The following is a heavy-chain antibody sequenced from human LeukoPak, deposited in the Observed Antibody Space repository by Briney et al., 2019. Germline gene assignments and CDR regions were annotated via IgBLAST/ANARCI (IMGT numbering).Heavy chain of an antibody. Sequence: SETLSLTCTVSGDSMSTYYWTWIRQPPGKGLEWIGEINHSGSTNYNPSLKSRVTISVDTSKNQFSLKLSSVTAADTAVYYCAGLWFGELSHDYWGQGTLVTVSS. CDR1: GDSMSTYY. V-gene: IGHV4-34*01. CDR2: INHSGST. J-gene: IGHJ4*02. CDR3: AGLWFGELSHDY. D-gene: IGHD3-10*01.